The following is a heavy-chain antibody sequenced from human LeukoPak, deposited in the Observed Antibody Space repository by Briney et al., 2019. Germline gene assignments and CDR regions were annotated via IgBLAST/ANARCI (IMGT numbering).Heavy chain of an antibody. V-gene: IGHV3-48*01. CDR3: ARDRMTYDFWEDY. J-gene: IGHJ4*02. CDR1: GFTFSSYS. Sequence: PGGSLRLSCAASGFTFSSYSMNWVRQAPGKGLEWVSYISSSSSTIYYADSVKGRFTISRDNAKNSLYLQMNSLRAEDTAVYYCARDRMTYDFWEDYWGQGTLVTVSS. CDR2: ISSSSSTI. D-gene: IGHD3-3*01.